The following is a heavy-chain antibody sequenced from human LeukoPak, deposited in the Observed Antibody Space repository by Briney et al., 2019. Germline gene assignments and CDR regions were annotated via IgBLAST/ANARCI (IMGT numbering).Heavy chain of an antibody. CDR1: AFTFNRYT. CDR3: AKDMYYDSSGPVFDY. V-gene: IGHV3-23*01. D-gene: IGHD3-22*01. J-gene: IGHJ4*02. Sequence: GGSLRLSCVASAFTFNRYTMSWVRQAPGKGLEWVSTISGSGGNTYYADSVKGRFTISRDTSKNTLYLQMNSPRAEDTAVYYCAKDMYYDSSGPVFDYWGQGTLVTVSS. CDR2: ISGSGGNT.